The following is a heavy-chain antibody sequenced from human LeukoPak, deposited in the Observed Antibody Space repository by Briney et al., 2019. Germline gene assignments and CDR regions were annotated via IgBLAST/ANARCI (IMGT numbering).Heavy chain of an antibody. Sequence: GGSLRLSCAASEFTFSTYSMNWVRQAPGKGLEGVSSISSGSTYIYYADSVKGRFTISRDNAKNSLYLQMNSLTVEDTAVYYCARGWGNIRTTGSSFDNWGQGTLVTVSS. V-gene: IGHV3-21*01. CDR3: ARGWGNIRTTGSSFDN. J-gene: IGHJ4*02. CDR1: EFTFSTYS. CDR2: ISSGSTYI. D-gene: IGHD7-27*01.